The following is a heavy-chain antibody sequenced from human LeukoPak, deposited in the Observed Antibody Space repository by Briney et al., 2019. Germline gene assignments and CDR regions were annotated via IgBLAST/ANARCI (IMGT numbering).Heavy chain of an antibody. CDR2: ISWNIGSI. J-gene: IGHJ4*02. V-gene: IGHV3-9*01. CDR3: AKVCSVSGMFVLDY. CDR1: GFTFSSYA. D-gene: IGHD6-19*01. Sequence: GRSLRLSCAASGFTFSSYAMNWVRQAPGKGLEWVSGISWNIGSISYADSVKGRFTITGDNAKSSLYLEMNSLRAEDTAVYYCAKVCSVSGMFVLDYWGQGTLVTVSS.